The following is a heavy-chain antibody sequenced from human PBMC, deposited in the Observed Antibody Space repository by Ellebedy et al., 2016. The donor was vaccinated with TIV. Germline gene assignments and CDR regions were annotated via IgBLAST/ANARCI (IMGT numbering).Heavy chain of an antibody. CDR3: ARAERLRFLEWLLPLDY. D-gene: IGHD3-3*01. J-gene: IGHJ4*02. CDR2: INAGNGNT. Sequence: AASVKVSCKASGYIFTSNAMHWVRQAPGQRLQWMGWINAGNGNTKYSQKFQGRVTITRDTSASTAYMELSSLRSEDTAVYYCARAERLRFLEWLLPLDYWGQGTLVTVSS. CDR1: GYIFTSNA. V-gene: IGHV1-3*01.